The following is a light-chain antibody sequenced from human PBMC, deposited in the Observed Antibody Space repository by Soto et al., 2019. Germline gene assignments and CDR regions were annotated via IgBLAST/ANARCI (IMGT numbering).Light chain of an antibody. CDR2: GAS. CDR1: QSVSSNY. V-gene: IGKV3-20*01. J-gene: IGKJ2*01. Sequence: EIVLTQSAGTLSLSPGERATLSCRASQSVSSNYLAWYQQKPGQAPRLLIYGASTRATGIPDRFSGSGSGTDFTLNISRLEPEDFAVYYCQLYDNSLYTFGQGTNLDIK. CDR3: QLYDNSLYT.